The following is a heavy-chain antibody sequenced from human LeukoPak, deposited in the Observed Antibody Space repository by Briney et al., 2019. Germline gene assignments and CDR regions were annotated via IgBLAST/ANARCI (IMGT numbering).Heavy chain of an antibody. Sequence: PGRSLRLSCAASGFTFSSYAMHWVRQAPGKGLEWVAVISYDGSNKYYADSVKGRFTISRDNSKNTLYLQMNSLRAEDKAVYYCARSLYSYGYGPFDYWGQGTLVTVSS. CDR3: ARSLYSYGYGPFDY. J-gene: IGHJ4*02. CDR2: ISYDGSNK. D-gene: IGHD5-18*01. V-gene: IGHV3-30-3*01. CDR1: GFTFSSYA.